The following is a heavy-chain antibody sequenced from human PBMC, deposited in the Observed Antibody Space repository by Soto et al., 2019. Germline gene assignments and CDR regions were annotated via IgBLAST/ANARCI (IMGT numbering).Heavy chain of an antibody. J-gene: IGHJ5*02. D-gene: IGHD3-22*01. CDR2: INAGNGNT. CDR1: GYTFTSYA. V-gene: IGHV1-3*01. Sequence: QVQLVQSGAEVKKPGASVMVSCKGSGYTFTSYAMHWVREAPGQRLEWMGWINAGNGNTKYSQKFQGRVTITRDTSASTAYMELSSLRSEDTAVYYCARALFDYDSREIPGWFDPWGQGTLVTVSS. CDR3: ARALFDYDSREIPGWFDP.